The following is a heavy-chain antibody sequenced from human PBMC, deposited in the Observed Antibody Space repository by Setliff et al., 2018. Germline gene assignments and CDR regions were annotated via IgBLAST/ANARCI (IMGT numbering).Heavy chain of an antibody. V-gene: IGHV4-4*08. D-gene: IGHD2-15*01. CDR2: IYTRGST. J-gene: IGHJ4*02. Sequence: KPSETLSLTCTVSGDSINNNYWSWIRQPAGKGLEWIGHIYTRGSTNYNPSLRSRVSISVDTSKNHFSLRLSSVTAADTAVYYCLRIRLVPHGHSWGQGTLVPSPQ. CDR1: GDSINNNY. CDR3: LRIRLVPHGHS.